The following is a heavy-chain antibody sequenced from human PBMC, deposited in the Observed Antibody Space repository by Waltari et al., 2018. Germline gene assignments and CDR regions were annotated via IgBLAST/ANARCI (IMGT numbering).Heavy chain of an antibody. CDR2: IYNAATT. V-gene: IGHV4-39*01. CDR1: GGSISSSDY. Sequence: QLQLQESGPGLMKPSETLSLTCSVSGGSISSSDYWGWIRQPPGKGLQWIGSIYNAATTYYNPSLKSRVTMSVDTSRNQFSLKLDSVTAAETAVYYCVRHPSSKVTMDYWGQGILVTVSS. D-gene: IGHD4-17*01. J-gene: IGHJ4*02. CDR3: VRHPSSKVTMDY.